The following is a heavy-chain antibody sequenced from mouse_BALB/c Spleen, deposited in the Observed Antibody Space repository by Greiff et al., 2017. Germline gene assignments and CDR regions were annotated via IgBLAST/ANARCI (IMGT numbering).Heavy chain of an antibody. Sequence: VQLQQSGAELVKPGASVKLSCKASGYTFTSYWMHWVKQRPGQGLEWIGEINPSNGRTNYNEKFKSKATLTVDKSSSTAYMQLSSLTSEDSAVYYCASGNYAMDYWGQGTSVTVSS. D-gene: IGHD1-1*02. J-gene: IGHJ4*01. CDR3: ASGNYAMDY. CDR2: INPSNGRT. V-gene: IGHV1S81*02. CDR1: GYTFTSYW.